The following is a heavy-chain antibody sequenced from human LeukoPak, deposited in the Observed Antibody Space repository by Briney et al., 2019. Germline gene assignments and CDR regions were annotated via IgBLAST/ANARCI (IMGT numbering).Heavy chain of an antibody. CDR2: IRSKAYGGTT. Sequence: GRSLRLSCTASGFTFGDYAMSWVRQAPGKGLEWVGFIRSKAYGGTTEYAASVKGRFTISRDDSKSIAYLQMNSLKTEDTAVYYCTSFQGYGGYYYYGMDVWGQGTTVTVSS. J-gene: IGHJ6*02. D-gene: IGHD4-23*01. CDR1: GFTFGDYA. CDR3: TSFQGYGGYYYYGMDV. V-gene: IGHV3-49*04.